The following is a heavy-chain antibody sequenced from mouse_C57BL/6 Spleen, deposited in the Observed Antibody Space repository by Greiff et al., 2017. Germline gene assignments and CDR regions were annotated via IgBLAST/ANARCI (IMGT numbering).Heavy chain of an antibody. J-gene: IGHJ3*01. Sequence: LVESGAELVRPGTSVKVSCKASGYAFTNYLIEWVKQRPGKGLEWIGVINPGSGGTNYNEQFKGKATLTADKSYSTAYMQLSSLTSEDSAVYFCARLLRSRQGFAYWGQGTLVTVSA. CDR2: INPGSGGT. D-gene: IGHD1-1*01. CDR3: ARLLRSRQGFAY. V-gene: IGHV1-54*01. CDR1: GYAFTNYL.